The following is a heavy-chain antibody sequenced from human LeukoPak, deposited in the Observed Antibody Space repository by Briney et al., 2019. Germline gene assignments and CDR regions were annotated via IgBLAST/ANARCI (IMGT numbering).Heavy chain of an antibody. Sequence: SETLSLTCAVYGGSFSGYYWSWIRQPPGKGLEWIGEINHSGSTNYNPSLKSRVTMSVDTSKNQFSLKPSSVTAADTAVYYCASPIIAVAGTDYYGMDVWGQGTTVTVSS. V-gene: IGHV4-34*01. D-gene: IGHD6-19*01. CDR2: INHSGST. CDR1: GGSFSGYY. J-gene: IGHJ6*02. CDR3: ASPIIAVAGTDYYGMDV.